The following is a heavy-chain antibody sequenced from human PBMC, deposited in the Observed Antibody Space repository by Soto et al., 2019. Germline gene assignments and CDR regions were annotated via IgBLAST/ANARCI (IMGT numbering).Heavy chain of an antibody. V-gene: IGHV3-30-3*01. CDR2: ISYDGSNK. D-gene: IGHD6-19*01. CDR3: AGQEQWLNYYDY. Sequence: QVQLVESGGGVVQPGRSLRLSCAASGFTFSSYAMHWVRQAPGKGLEWVAVISYDGSNKYYADSVKGRFTISRDNSKNTLYLQMNSLRAEDTAVYYCAGQEQWLNYYDYWGQGTLVTVSS. J-gene: IGHJ4*02. CDR1: GFTFSSYA.